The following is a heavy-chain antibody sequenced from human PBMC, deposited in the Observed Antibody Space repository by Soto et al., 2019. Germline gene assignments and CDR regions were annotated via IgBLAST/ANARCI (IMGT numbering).Heavy chain of an antibody. CDR1: GYTFTSYG. CDR2: ISAYNGNT. CDR3: ARGRYCSGGSCYSSDYYGMDV. D-gene: IGHD2-15*01. V-gene: IGHV1-18*01. J-gene: IGHJ6*02. Sequence: QVQLVQSGAEVKKPGASVKVSCKASGYTFTSYGISWVRQAPGQGLEWMGWISAYNGNTNYAQKLQGRVTMTTDTTTSTAYMELRSLRSDDTAAYYWARGRYCSGGSCYSSDYYGMDVWGQGTTVTVSS.